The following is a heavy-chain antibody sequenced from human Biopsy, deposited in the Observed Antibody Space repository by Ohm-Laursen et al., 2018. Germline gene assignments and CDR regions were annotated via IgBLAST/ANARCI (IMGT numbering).Heavy chain of an antibody. D-gene: IGHD5-12*01. CDR2: IYYSGST. Sequence: TLSLTCTVSGVSISTYYWSWFRQSPGRGLEWFAYIYYSGSTDYNPSLKSRVTISLVTSKNQFSLKLSSVTAADTAIYYCAREAIGVATAFDIWGQETMVTVSS. CDR1: GVSISTYY. V-gene: IGHV4-59*01. CDR3: AREAIGVATAFDI. J-gene: IGHJ3*02.